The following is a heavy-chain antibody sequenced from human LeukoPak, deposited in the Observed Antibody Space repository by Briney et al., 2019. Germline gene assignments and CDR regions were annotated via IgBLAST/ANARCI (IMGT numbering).Heavy chain of an antibody. CDR2: IYYSGST. CDR1: GDSISSSNHY. CDR3: TRRVAGSAYRDY. V-gene: IGHV4-39*01. D-gene: IGHD3-22*01. Sequence: PSETLSLTCNVSGDSISSSNHYWGWIRQPPGKGLEWIGNIYYSGSTNYNPSLKSRVTISVDTSKNQFSLKLSSVTAVDTAEYYCTRRVAGSAYRDYWGQGTLVTVSS. J-gene: IGHJ4*02.